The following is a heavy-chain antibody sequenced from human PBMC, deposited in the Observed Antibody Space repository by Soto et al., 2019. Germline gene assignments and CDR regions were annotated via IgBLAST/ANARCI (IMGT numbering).Heavy chain of an antibody. D-gene: IGHD3-10*01. CDR3: ARDRGGVASNWFDP. CDR2: IHYSGST. CDR1: GGSISSYY. V-gene: IGHV4-59*01. J-gene: IGHJ5*02. Sequence: SETLSLTCTVSGGSISSYYWSWIRQPPGKGLEWIGYIHYSGSTKYNPSLNSRVTISVDTSKNQFSLKLSSVTAADTAVYYCARDRGGVASNWFDPWGQGTLVTVSS.